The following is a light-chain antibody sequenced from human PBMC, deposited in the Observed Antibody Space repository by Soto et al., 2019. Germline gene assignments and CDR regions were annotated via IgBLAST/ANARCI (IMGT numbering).Light chain of an antibody. V-gene: IGKV3-15*01. J-gene: IGKJ1*01. CDR3: HQYNDWLWT. CDR2: GAS. CDR1: QNVGSN. Sequence: VMTQSPATLSGSPGERATLSCRASQNVGSNLAWYQQQPGQAPRLLIYGASTRATGVPARFSGSGFGTEFTLTISSLQSEDFAVYYCHQYNDWLWTFGQGTKVEIK.